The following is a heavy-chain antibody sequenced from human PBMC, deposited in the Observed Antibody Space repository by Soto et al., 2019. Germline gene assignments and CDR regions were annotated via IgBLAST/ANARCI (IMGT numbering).Heavy chain of an antibody. Sequence: GASVKVSCKASGYTFTSYGISWVRQAPGQGLEWMGWISAYNGNTNYAQKLQGRVTMTTDTSTSTAYMELRSLRSDDTAVYYCARRRHCSSTSCYAKIKYYYYYMDGWGKGTTVTVSS. CDR3: ARRRHCSSTSCYAKIKYYYYYMDG. J-gene: IGHJ6*03. CDR2: ISAYNGNT. CDR1: GYTFTSYG. D-gene: IGHD2-2*01. V-gene: IGHV1-18*01.